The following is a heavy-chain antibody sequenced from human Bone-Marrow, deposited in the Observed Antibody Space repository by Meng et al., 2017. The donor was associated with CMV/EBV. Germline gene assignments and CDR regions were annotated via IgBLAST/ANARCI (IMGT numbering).Heavy chain of an antibody. CDR1: GYSFPNYW. Sequence: GGSLRLSCKGSGYSFPNYWIGWVRQMPGKGLEWMAIIYPGDSDTRYSPSFQGQVTISADKSISTAYLQWSSLKASDTAMYYCARSYDFWSGYYYWYFDLWGRGTLVTVSS. CDR2: IYPGDSDT. V-gene: IGHV5-51*01. D-gene: IGHD3-3*01. J-gene: IGHJ2*01. CDR3: ARSYDFWSGYYYWYFDL.